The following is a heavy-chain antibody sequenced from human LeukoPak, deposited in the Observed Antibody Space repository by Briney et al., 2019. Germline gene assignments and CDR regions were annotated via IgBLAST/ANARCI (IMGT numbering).Heavy chain of an antibody. D-gene: IGHD6-6*01. Sequence: GGSLRLSCAASGFTFSSYAMSWVRQAPGKGLEWVSAISGSGGSTYYADSVTGRFTISRDNNENTLYLQMNSLRVEDTAVYYCARAAQVTGRPNLGGHFDYWGQGTLVTVSS. CDR1: GFTFSSYA. CDR3: ARAAQVTGRPNLGGHFDY. CDR2: ISGSGGST. V-gene: IGHV3-23*01. J-gene: IGHJ4*02.